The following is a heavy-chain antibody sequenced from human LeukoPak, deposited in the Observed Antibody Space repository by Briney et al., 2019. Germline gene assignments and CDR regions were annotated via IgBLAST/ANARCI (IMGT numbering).Heavy chain of an antibody. CDR1: GLSLSSSGVG. Sequence: ESGPTLVNPPQTLTLTCTFSGLSLSSSGVGVGWIRQPPGKALEWLALIYWHDDKRYSPSLKSRVTITADTSKNQVVLTMTNMDPVDTATYYCAHSPDWSNWFDPWGQGTLVTVSS. V-gene: IGHV2-5*01. J-gene: IGHJ5*02. CDR3: AHSPDWSNWFDP. D-gene: IGHD3-9*01. CDR2: IYWHDDK.